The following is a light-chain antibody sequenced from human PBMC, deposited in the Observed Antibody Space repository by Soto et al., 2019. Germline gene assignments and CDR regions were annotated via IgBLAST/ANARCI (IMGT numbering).Light chain of an antibody. J-gene: IGLJ1*01. CDR2: DDG. CDR1: NIGGKS. V-gene: IGLV3-21*02. CDR3: QVWDNNYDHYV. Sequence: SYQLAQPPSVSVAPGQTARITFWGNNIGGKSLHWYQQKPGQAPVLVVYDDGDRPSGIPERFSGSNSGNTATLTISRVEAGDEADYYCQVWDNNYDHYVFGTGTKVTVL.